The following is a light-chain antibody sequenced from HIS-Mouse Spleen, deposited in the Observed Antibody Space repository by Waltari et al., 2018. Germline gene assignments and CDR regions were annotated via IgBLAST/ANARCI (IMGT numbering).Light chain of an antibody. Sequence: SYELTQPPSVSVSPGQTARITCSGDALPKKYAYWYQQKSGQARVLVIYEDSKRPSGIPGRFFGSSSGTMATLTISGAQVEDEADYYCYSTDSSGNHRVFGGGTKLTVL. J-gene: IGLJ2*01. CDR1: ALPKKY. V-gene: IGLV3-10*01. CDR3: YSTDSSGNHRV. CDR2: EDS.